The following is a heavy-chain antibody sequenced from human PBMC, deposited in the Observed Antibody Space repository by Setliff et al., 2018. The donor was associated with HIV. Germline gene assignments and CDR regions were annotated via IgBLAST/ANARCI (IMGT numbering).Heavy chain of an antibody. V-gene: IGHV4-39*02. CDR2: SYYSSKT. D-gene: IGHD4-17*01. Sequence: PSETLSLTCTVSDASISTSNFLWGWIRQSLGKGLEWIGSSYYSSKTYYNPSLKNRVTISADTSKNHLSLKLTSLTAADTAVYYCGRLETGPATSAYGPFNSWGQGKMVTVSS. J-gene: IGHJ4*02. CDR3: GRLETGPATSAYGPFNS. CDR1: DASISTSNFL.